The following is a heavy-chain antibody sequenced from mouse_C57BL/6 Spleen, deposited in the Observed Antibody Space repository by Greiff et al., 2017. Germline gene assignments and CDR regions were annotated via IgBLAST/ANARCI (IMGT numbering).Heavy chain of an antibody. CDR3: ARDYGSDYFDY. V-gene: IGHV1-54*01. CDR1: GYAFTNYL. CDR2: INPGSGGT. Sequence: QVQLKQSGAELVRPGTSVKVSCKASGYAFTNYLIEWVKQRPGQGLEWIGVINPGSGGTNYNEKFKGKATLTADKSSSTAYMQLSSLTSEDSAVYFCARDYGSDYFDYWGQGTTLTVSS. D-gene: IGHD1-1*01. J-gene: IGHJ2*01.